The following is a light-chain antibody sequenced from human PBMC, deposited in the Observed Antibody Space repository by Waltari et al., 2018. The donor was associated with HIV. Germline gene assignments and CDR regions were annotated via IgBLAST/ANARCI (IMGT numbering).Light chain of an antibody. Sequence: QSALTQPASVSGSPGKSITISCIGSSSDLGAYTLVSWYQQRPGKAPKLMIYEVSDRPSGSSNRFSGSKSGITASLTISGLQADDEADYYCASYTRSGILLFGGGTRLTVL. V-gene: IGLV2-14*01. J-gene: IGLJ2*01. CDR3: ASYTRSGILL. CDR2: EVS. CDR1: SSDLGAYTL.